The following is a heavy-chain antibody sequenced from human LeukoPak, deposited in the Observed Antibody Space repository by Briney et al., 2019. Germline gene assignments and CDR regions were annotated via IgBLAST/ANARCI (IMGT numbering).Heavy chain of an antibody. V-gene: IGHV3-66*01. D-gene: IGHD3-10*01. J-gene: IGHJ3*02. CDR1: GFTVSSNY. Sequence: GGSLRLSCAASGFTVSSNYMSWVRQAPGKGLEWVAVIYSGGSTYYADSVKGRFTISRDNSKDTLYLQMNSLRAEDTAVYYCARGDYYDSRASVTDAFDIWGQGTMVTVSS. CDR3: ARGDYYDSRASVTDAFDI. CDR2: IYSGGST.